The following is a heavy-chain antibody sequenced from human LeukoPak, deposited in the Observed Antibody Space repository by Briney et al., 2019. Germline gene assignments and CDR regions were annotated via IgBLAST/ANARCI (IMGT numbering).Heavy chain of an antibody. J-gene: IGHJ3*02. V-gene: IGHV4-30-2*01. CDR3: ARCLHYYGSGSYYRQDAFDI. CDR1: GGSISSGGYS. Sequence: SETLSLTCAVSGGSISSGGYSWSWIRQPPGKGLEWIGYIYHSGSTYYNPSLKSRVTISVDRSKNQFSLKLSSVTAADTAVYYCARCLHYYGSGSYYRQDAFDIWGQGTMVTVSS. CDR2: IYHSGST. D-gene: IGHD3-10*01.